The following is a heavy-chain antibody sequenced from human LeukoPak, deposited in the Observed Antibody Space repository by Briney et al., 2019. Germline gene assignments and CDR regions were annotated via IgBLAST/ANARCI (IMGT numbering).Heavy chain of an antibody. CDR3: AKDYGSSSTNWFDP. CDR1: GFTFSTYA. J-gene: IGHJ5*02. V-gene: IGHV3-23*01. D-gene: IGHD6-6*01. CDR2: ISGGGGST. Sequence: PGGSLRLSCAASGFTFSTYAMSWVRQAPGKGLEWVSAISGGGGSTYYADSVKGRFTISRDNSKNTLYLQMNSLIAEDTAIYYCAKDYGSSSTNWFDPWGQGTLVTVSS.